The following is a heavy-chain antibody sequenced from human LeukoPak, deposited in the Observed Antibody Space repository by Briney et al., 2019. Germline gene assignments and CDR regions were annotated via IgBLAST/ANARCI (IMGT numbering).Heavy chain of an antibody. Sequence: SVKVSCKASGGTFSSYTISWVRQAPGQGLEWMGRIIPILGIANYAQKFQGRVTITADESTSTAYMELSSLRSEDTAVYYCARSHRPIVVVPAAKGGWFDPWGQGTLVTVSS. D-gene: IGHD2-2*01. CDR3: ARSHRPIVVVPAAKGGWFDP. CDR1: GGTFSSYT. V-gene: IGHV1-69*02. J-gene: IGHJ5*02. CDR2: IIPILGIA.